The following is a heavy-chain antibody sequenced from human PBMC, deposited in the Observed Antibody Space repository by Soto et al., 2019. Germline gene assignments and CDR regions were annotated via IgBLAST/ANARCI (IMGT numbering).Heavy chain of an antibody. V-gene: IGHV4-30-4*01. D-gene: IGHD3-10*01. J-gene: IGHJ3*01. CDR1: GGSISSGTSY. Sequence: QVQLQESGPGLVKPSQTLSLTCTVSGGSISSGTSYWTWIRQAPGTGLELIGYIYYSGNTFYNPFLKSRVTISIATSKKQFSLKLSSVTAADTAVYYCAGSMVRGAIGAFDAWGQGTVVTVSS. CDR2: IYYSGNT. CDR3: AGSMVRGAIGAFDA.